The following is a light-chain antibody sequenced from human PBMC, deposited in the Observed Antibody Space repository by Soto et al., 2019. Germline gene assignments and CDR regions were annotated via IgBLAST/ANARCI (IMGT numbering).Light chain of an antibody. Sequence: QSALTQPPSASGSPGQSVTISCAGTGSDIAVYDFVSWYQQHPGKAPKLIIYEVSKRPSGVPDRFAASKSGNTASLTVSGLQAEDEADYYCSSYSGSNTSVFGGGTKLTVL. CDR2: EVS. CDR1: GSDIAVYDF. V-gene: IGLV2-8*01. CDR3: SSYSGSNTSV. J-gene: IGLJ2*01.